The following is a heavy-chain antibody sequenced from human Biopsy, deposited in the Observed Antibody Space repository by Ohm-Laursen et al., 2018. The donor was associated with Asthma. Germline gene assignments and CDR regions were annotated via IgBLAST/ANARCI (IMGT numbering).Heavy chain of an antibody. CDR1: GFTFSSYG. CDR3: AKESGSNYAFDI. D-gene: IGHD1-1*01. Sequence: SLRLSCAASGFTFSSYGMHWVRQAPGKGLEWVAVISYDGSNKYYADSVKGRFTISRDNSKNTLYLQMNSLRAEDTAVYYCAKESGSNYAFDICGQGTMVTVSS. J-gene: IGHJ3*02. V-gene: IGHV3-30*18. CDR2: ISYDGSNK.